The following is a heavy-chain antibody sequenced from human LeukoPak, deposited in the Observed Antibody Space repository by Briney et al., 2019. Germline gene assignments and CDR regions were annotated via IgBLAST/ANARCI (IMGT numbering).Heavy chain of an antibody. D-gene: IGHD1-14*01. CDR3: AKEYSVRNQFDY. J-gene: IGHJ4*02. Sequence: GGSLRPSCAASGFTFSTYGMNWVRQAPGKGLERVSAISAGGGNTYYADSVKGRFTISRDSSKNTLFLEMNSLRAEDTAVYYCAKEYSVRNQFDYWGQGTLVAVSS. CDR2: ISAGGGNT. CDR1: GFTFSTYG. V-gene: IGHV3-23*01.